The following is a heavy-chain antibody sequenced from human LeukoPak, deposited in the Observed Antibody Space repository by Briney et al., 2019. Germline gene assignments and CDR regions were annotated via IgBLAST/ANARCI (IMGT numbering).Heavy chain of an antibody. D-gene: IGHD5-12*01. CDR1: GFTFSSYA. CDR2: ISGSGGST. V-gene: IGHV3-23*01. CDR3: AKADHVATTTPDY. J-gene: IGHJ4*02. Sequence: GGSLRLSCAASGFTFSSYAMSWVRQAPGKGLEWVSAISGSGGSTYYADSVKGRFTISRDNSKNTLHLQMNSLRAEDTAVYYCAKADHVATTTPDYWGQGTLVTVSS.